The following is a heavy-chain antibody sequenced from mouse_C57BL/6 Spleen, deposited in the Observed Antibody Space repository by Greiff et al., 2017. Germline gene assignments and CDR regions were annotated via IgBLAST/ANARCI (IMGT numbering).Heavy chain of an antibody. Sequence: VQLQESGAELVKPGASVKISCKASGYAFSSYWMNWVKQRPGKGLEWIGQIYPGDGDTNYNGKFKGKATLTADKSSSTAYMQLSSLTSEDSAVYFCARDGSSYGYFDVWGTGTTVTVSS. J-gene: IGHJ1*03. D-gene: IGHD1-1*01. V-gene: IGHV1-80*01. CDR3: ARDGSSYGYFDV. CDR2: IYPGDGDT. CDR1: GYAFSSYW.